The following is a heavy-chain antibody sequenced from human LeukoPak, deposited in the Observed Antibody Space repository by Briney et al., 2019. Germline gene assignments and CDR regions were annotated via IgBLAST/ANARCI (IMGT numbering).Heavy chain of an antibody. D-gene: IGHD5-18*01. CDR2: INHSGST. Sequence: SETLSLTCAVYGGSFSGYYWSWLRQPPGKGLEWIGEINHSGSTNYNPSLKSRVTISVDTSKNQFSLKLSSVTAADTAVYYCARGTRGYSYGPRHFDYWGQGTLVTVSS. CDR1: GGSFSGYY. J-gene: IGHJ4*02. V-gene: IGHV4-34*01. CDR3: ARGTRGYSYGPRHFDY.